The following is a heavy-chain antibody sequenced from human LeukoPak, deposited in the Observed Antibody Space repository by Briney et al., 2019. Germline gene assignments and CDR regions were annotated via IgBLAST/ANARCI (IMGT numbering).Heavy chain of an antibody. CDR1: GGSISFYY. V-gene: IGHV4-34*01. CDR3: ARGLRFGAGYDY. J-gene: IGHJ4*02. Sequence: SETLSLTCTVSGGSISFYYWSWIRQPPGKGLEWIGEINHSGSPNYNPSLKSRVTISVDTSKNQFSLKLSSVTAADTAVYYCARGLRFGAGYDYWGQGTLVTVSS. D-gene: IGHD3-10*01. CDR2: INHSGSP.